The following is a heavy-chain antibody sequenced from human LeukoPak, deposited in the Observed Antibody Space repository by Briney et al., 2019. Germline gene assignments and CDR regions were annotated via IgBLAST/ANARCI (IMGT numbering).Heavy chain of an antibody. J-gene: IGHJ3*02. Sequence: GASVKVSCKASGYTFTSYYMHWVRQAPGQGLEWMGWINPNSGGTNYAQKFQGRVTMTRDTSISTAYMELSRLRSDDTAVYYCARADYGGDDAFDIWGQGTMVTVSS. CDR2: INPNSGGT. V-gene: IGHV1-2*02. CDR1: GYTFTSYY. CDR3: ARADYGGDDAFDI. D-gene: IGHD4-23*01.